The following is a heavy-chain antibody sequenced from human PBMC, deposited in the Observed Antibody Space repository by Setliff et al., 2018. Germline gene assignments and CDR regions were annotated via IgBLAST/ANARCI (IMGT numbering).Heavy chain of an antibody. CDR2: INPDGSDK. V-gene: IGHV3-7*01. CDR1: GFTFGSSW. CDR3: ARLRKDYGDYYYFDY. J-gene: IGHJ4*02. Sequence: GGSLRLSCAASGFTFGSSWITWVRQAPGKGLERVAIINPDGSDKYYVDSVKGRFTISRDNAKNSLYLQMNSLRAEDTAVYYCARLRKDYGDYYYFDYWGQGTLVTVSS. D-gene: IGHD4-17*01.